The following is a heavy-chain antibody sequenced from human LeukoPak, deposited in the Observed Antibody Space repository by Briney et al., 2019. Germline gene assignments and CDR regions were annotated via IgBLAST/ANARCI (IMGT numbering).Heavy chain of an antibody. CDR1: GGSISSGSYY. CDR3: ARGEGSTSFNWFDP. J-gene: IGHJ5*02. D-gene: IGHD2-2*01. Sequence: NPSETLSLTCTVSGGSISSGSYYWRWIRQPAGKGLEWIGRIYTSGSTNYNPSLKSRVTMSVDTSKNQFSLKLSSVTAADTAVYYCARGEGSTSFNWFDPWGQGTLVTVSS. CDR2: IYTSGST. V-gene: IGHV4-61*02.